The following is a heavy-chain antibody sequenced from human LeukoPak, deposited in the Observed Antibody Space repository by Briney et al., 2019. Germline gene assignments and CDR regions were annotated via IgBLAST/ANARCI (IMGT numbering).Heavy chain of an antibody. D-gene: IGHD2-15*01. J-gene: IGHJ4*02. CDR2: IKPYNGDT. Sequence: ASVKVSCKASGDSFASYPFSWVRQAPGQGLEWMAWIKPYNGDTDYEQTVQGRLTMTTDTSTSTVYMELRNLRSDDTAVYYCARDYRIGSHCYHEYWGQGTLVTVSS. CDR3: ARDYRIGSHCYHEY. CDR1: GDSFASYP. V-gene: IGHV1-18*01.